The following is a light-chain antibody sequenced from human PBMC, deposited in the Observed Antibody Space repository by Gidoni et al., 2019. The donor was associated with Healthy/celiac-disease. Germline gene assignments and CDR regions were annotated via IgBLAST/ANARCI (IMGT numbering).Light chain of an antibody. CDR1: QSISSY. V-gene: IGKV1-39*01. J-gene: IGKJ4*01. CDR3: QQSYSTPPT. CDR2: AAS. Sequence: DIQMTQSPSSLSASVGDRVTITCRASQSISSYLNWYQQKPGKAPKLLIYAASSLQSGVPSRFSGSGSGTDFTLTISSLQPEDFATYYCQQSYSTPPTLGGXTKVEIK.